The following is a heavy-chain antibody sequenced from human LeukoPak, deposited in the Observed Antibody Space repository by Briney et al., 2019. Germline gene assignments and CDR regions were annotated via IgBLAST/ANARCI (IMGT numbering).Heavy chain of an antibody. D-gene: IGHD3-10*01. CDR2: IYPGDSDT. CDR1: GYSFTSYW. CDR3: AILVRGVQRVWFDP. Sequence: GGSLQISCKGSGYSFTSYWIGWVRQMAGKGLEWMGIIYPGDSDTRYRPSFQPHVSLSPYHSIRPSSLQWSSLKASDTAMYYCAILVRGVQRVWFDPWGQGTLLTVSS. J-gene: IGHJ5*02. V-gene: IGHV5-51*01.